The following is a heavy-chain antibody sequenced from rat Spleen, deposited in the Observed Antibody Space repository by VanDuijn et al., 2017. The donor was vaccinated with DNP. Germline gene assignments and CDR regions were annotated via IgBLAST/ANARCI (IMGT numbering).Heavy chain of an antibody. D-gene: IGHD1-1*01. J-gene: IGHJ3*01. V-gene: IGHV5-31*01. CDR2: INSGGGHT. CDR1: EFTFNNYW. CDR3: AIYYYSGDSWFAY. Sequence: EVQLVETGGDLVRPGRSLKLSCVASEFTFNNYWMTWFRQVPGKGLEWVASINSGGGHTYYPGSVRGRFTLSSDISKNTLYLQMDSLRSEDTATYYCAIYYYSGDSWFAYWGQGTLVTVSS.